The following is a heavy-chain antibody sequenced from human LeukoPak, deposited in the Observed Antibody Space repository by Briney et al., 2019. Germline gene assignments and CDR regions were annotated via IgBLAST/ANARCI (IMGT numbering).Heavy chain of an antibody. J-gene: IGHJ4*02. V-gene: IGHV3-53*01. CDR1: GFTVSSNY. CDR3: ARGAGYNYPYYFDY. D-gene: IGHD5-24*01. CDR2: IYGGGNI. Sequence: GGSLRLSCAASGFTVSSNYMNWVRQAPGKGLGWVSVIYGGGNIYYADSVKGRFTISRDNSKNTLYLQMNSLRAEDTAVYYCARGAGYNYPYYFDYWGQGTLVTVSS.